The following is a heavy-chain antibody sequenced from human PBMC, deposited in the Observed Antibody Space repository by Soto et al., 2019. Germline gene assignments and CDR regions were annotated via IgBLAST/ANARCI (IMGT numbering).Heavy chain of an antibody. CDR2: ISSTTNYI. CDR3: ARESEDLTSNFDY. V-gene: IGHV3-21*06. CDR1: VFTFTRFS. Sequence: GGSLRLSCAASVFTFTRFSMNLVRQSPGKGLEWVSSISSTTNYIYYGDSMKGRFTISRDNAKNSLYLEMNSLRAEDTAVYYCARESEDLTSNFDYWGQGTLVTVSS. J-gene: IGHJ4*02.